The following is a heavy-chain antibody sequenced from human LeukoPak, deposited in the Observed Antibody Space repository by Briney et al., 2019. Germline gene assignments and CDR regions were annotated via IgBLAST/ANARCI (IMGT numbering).Heavy chain of an antibody. CDR3: AKVRVEGSGSSFDI. Sequence: PSETLSLTCTVSGGSISSYYWSWIRQPPGKGLEWIGYIYYSGSTNYNPSLKSRVTISVDTSKNQFSLKLSSVTAADTAVYYCAKVRVEGSGSSFDIWGQGTMVTVSS. D-gene: IGHD3-22*01. CDR2: IYYSGST. J-gene: IGHJ3*02. CDR1: GGSISSYY. V-gene: IGHV4-59*01.